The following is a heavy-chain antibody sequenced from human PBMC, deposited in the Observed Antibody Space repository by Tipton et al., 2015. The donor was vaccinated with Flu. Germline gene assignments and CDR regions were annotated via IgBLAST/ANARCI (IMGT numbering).Heavy chain of an antibody. Sequence: TLSLTCAVYGGSFSGYYWSWIRQPPGKGLEWIGEINHSGSTNYNPSLKSRVTISVDTSKNQFSLKLSSVTAADTAVYYCARGNPPRDYYDSSGYLTRCCFDYWGQGTLVTVSS. CDR1: GGSFSGYY. V-gene: IGHV4-34*01. D-gene: IGHD3-22*01. CDR3: ARGNPPRDYYDSSGYLTRCCFDY. J-gene: IGHJ4*02. CDR2: INHSGST.